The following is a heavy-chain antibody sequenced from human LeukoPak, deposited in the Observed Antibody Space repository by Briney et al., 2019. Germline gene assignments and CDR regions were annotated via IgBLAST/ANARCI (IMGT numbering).Heavy chain of an antibody. CDR1: GYTFIGYY. D-gene: IGHD2-15*01. Sequence: ASVKVSCKASGYTFIGYYIHWVRQAPGQGLEWMGWINPNSGGTNYAQKFQGRVSMTRDTSISTAYMELSRLRSDDTAVYYCVSGYCSGDSCYYFDYWGQGTLVTVSS. CDR2: INPNSGGT. CDR3: VSGYCSGDSCYYFDY. J-gene: IGHJ4*02. V-gene: IGHV1-2*02.